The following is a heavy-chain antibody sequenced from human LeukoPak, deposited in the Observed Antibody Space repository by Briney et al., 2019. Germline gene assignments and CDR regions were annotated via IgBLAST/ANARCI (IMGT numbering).Heavy chain of an antibody. J-gene: IGHJ4*02. V-gene: IGHV1-8*01. CDR1: GYTFTSYD. CDR2: MNPNSGNT. CDR3: ARGRGVRYGGYTYYFDY. Sequence: ASVKVSCKASGYTFTSYDINWVRQATGQGLEWMGWMNPNSGNTGYAQKFQGRVTMTRNTSISTAYMVLSSLRSEDTAVYYCARGRGVRYGGYTYYFDYWGQGTLVTVSS. D-gene: IGHD5-12*01.